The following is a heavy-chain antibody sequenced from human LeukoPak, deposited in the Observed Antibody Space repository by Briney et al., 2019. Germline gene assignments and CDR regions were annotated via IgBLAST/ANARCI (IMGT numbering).Heavy chain of an antibody. V-gene: IGHV1-46*01. Sequence: ASVKVSCKASGYTFTSYYMHCVRQAPGQGLEWMGIINPSGGSTSYPQKFQGRVTMTRDMSTSTVNMELSSLRSEDTAVYYCARGGSYCSGGSCFVDWGQGTLVTVSS. CDR1: GYTFTSYY. CDR2: INPSGGST. CDR3: ARGGSYCSGGSCFVD. D-gene: IGHD2-15*01. J-gene: IGHJ4*02.